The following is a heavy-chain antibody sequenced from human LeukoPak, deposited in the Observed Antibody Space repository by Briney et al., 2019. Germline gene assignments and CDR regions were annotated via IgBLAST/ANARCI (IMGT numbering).Heavy chain of an antibody. CDR2: IWYDGSNK. D-gene: IGHD5-24*01. CDR1: GFTFSSYG. CDR3: AKLLLRRDGYNQGGPSGAY. J-gene: IGHJ4*02. Sequence: GGSLRLSCAASGFTFSSYGMHWVRQAPGKGLEWVAFIWYDGSNKYYADSVKGRFTISRDNSKNTLYLQMNSLRAEDTAVYYCAKLLLRRDGYNQGGPSGAYWGQGTLVTVSS. V-gene: IGHV3-30*02.